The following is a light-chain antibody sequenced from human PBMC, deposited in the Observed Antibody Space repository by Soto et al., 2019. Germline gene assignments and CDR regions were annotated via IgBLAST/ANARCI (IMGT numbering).Light chain of an antibody. CDR3: QQGSRFHRT. V-gene: IGKV1-12*01. Sequence: DIQMTQSPSSVSASVGDRVTITCRASQDISNWLAWYQQIPGKAPKLLIHAASNLQSGGPSRFSVSGSGTEFSPTISSLQTKDIATSFGQQGSRFHRTFGNGPKLEIK. CDR2: AAS. J-gene: IGKJ2*01. CDR1: QDISNW.